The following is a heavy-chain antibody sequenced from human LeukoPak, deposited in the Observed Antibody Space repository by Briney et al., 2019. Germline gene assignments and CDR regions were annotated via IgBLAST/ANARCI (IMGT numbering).Heavy chain of an antibody. D-gene: IGHD5-12*01. Sequence: SVKVSCKASGGTFSSYAISWVRQAPGQGLEWMGRIIPIFGIANYAQKFQGRVTITADKSTSTAYMELSSLRSEDTAVYYCAGTHTGAGYSGYDHYFDYWGQGTLVTVSS. J-gene: IGHJ4*02. CDR1: GGTFSSYA. CDR3: AGTHTGAGYSGYDHYFDY. V-gene: IGHV1-69*04. CDR2: IIPIFGIA.